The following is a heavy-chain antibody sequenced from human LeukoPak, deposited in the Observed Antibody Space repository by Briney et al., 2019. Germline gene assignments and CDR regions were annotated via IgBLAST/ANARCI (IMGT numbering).Heavy chain of an antibody. Sequence: SETLSLTCAVYGVSFSGYYWSWIRQPPGKGLEWIGEINHSGSTNYNPSLKSRVTISVDTSKNQFSLKLSSVTAADTAVYYCARSPLAPGGWSYYYYGMDVWGQGTTVTVSS. V-gene: IGHV4-34*01. J-gene: IGHJ6*02. CDR1: GVSFSGYY. D-gene: IGHD2-15*01. CDR3: ARSPLAPGGWSYYYYGMDV. CDR2: INHSGST.